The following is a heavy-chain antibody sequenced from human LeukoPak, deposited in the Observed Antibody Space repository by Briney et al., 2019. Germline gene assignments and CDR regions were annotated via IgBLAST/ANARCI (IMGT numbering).Heavy chain of an antibody. V-gene: IGHV1-8*01. CDR2: MNPNSGNT. D-gene: IGHD6-13*01. J-gene: IGHJ4*02. Sequence: WASVKVSCKASGYTFTSYDINWVRQATGQGLEWMGWMNPNSGNTGYAQKFQGRVTMTRNTSISTAYMELSSLRSEDTAVYYCARSAAYSSSLLGYWGQGTLVTVSS. CDR3: ARSAAYSSSLLGY. CDR1: GYTFTSYD.